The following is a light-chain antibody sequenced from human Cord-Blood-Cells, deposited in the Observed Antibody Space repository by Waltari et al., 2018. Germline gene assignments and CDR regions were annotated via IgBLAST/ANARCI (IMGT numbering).Light chain of an antibody. J-gene: IGLJ3*02. CDR3: AAWDDSLNGWV. Sequence: QTVLPLPTSASETPGLRVTTACSGSTTNTGSTTVNWYHQLPGTAPKILICSNNRRPSGVPDRFSVSKSGTSAFLAITGLQSEDEADYYCAAWDDSLNGWVFGGGTKLTVL. CDR1: TTNTGSTT. CDR2: SNN. V-gene: IGLV1-44*01.